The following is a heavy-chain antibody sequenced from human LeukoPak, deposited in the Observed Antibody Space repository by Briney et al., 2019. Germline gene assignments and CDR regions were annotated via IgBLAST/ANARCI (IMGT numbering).Heavy chain of an antibody. J-gene: IGHJ4*02. V-gene: IGHV4-34*01. CDR3: ARDGDSSDFDY. Sequence: SETLSLTCAFYGASFSGYYWRWIRQPPGKGLEWIGEINHSGITTYNPSLKSRVTISVDTSKNQFSLKLSSVTAADTAVYYCARDGDSSDFDYWGQGTLVTVSS. CDR1: GASFSGYY. D-gene: IGHD3-22*01. CDR2: INHSGIT.